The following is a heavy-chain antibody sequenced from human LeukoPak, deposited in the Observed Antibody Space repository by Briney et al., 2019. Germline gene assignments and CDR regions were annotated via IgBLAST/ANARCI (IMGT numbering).Heavy chain of an antibody. Sequence: GGSLRLSCAASGFTVSSNYLSWVRQAPGKGLEWVSAISGSGGSTYYADSVKGRFTISRDNSKNTLYLQINSLRAEDTAVYYCAKDLQQLGVWGQGTTVTVSS. CDR2: ISGSGGST. J-gene: IGHJ6*02. D-gene: IGHD6-13*01. V-gene: IGHV3-23*01. CDR1: GFTVSSNY. CDR3: AKDLQQLGV.